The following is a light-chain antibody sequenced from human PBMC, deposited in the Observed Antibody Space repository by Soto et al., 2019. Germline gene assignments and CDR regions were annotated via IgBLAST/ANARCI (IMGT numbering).Light chain of an antibody. CDR3: QQRSNWPWT. J-gene: IGKJ1*01. V-gene: IGKV3-11*01. Sequence: EIVLTQSPATLSLSPGERATLSCRASQRISGYLGWYQQKPGQAPRLLIYDASNRATCIPVRFSGSGSGTDYTLTITNLEPEDFAIYYCQQRSNWPWTFGQGTKVDIK. CDR2: DAS. CDR1: QRISGY.